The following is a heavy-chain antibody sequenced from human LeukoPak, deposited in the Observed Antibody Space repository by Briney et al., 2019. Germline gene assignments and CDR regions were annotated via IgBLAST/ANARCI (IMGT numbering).Heavy chain of an antibody. J-gene: IGHJ4*02. V-gene: IGHV4-39*01. CDR3: ARLGDIRNFDY. D-gene: IGHD5-12*01. CDR1: GGSISSSSYY. Sequence: PSETLSLTCSVSGGSISSSSYYWGWIRQPPGKGLEWIGSIYYSGSTYYNPSLKSRVTISVDTSKNQCSLKLSSVTAADTDVYYCARLGDIRNFDYWGQGTLVTVSS. CDR2: IYYSGST.